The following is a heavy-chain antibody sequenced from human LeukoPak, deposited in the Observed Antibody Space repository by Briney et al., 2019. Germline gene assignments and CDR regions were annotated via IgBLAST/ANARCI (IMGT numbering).Heavy chain of an antibody. J-gene: IGHJ4*02. CDR1: GFTFNSYG. CDR3: AKNRNTYAYIPMRYYFDY. Sequence: GRSLRLSCAASGFTFNSYGMHWVRQAPGKGLEWVAVISYDGSNEHFADSVKGRFTISRDNSKNTLFLQMNSLRAEDTAMYYCAKNRNTYAYIPMRYYFDYWGQGTLVTVSS. V-gene: IGHV3-30*18. CDR2: ISYDGSNE. D-gene: IGHD3-16*01.